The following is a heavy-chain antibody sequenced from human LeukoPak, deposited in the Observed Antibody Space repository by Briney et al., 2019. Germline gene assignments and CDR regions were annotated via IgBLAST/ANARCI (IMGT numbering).Heavy chain of an antibody. Sequence: GGFLRLSCVVSGFTFSESWMSWVRQAPGKGLGWVASLNLDGSDKYYVDSVKGRFTISRDNAKNSLYLQMDSLRVEDTAVYYCAKGERYPDYWGQGTLVTVSS. CDR3: AKGERYPDY. J-gene: IGHJ4*02. D-gene: IGHD1-1*01. V-gene: IGHV3-7*03. CDR1: GFTFSESW. CDR2: LNLDGSDK.